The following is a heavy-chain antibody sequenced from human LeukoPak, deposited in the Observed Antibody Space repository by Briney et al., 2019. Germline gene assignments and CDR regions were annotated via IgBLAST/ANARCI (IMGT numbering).Heavy chain of an antibody. CDR1: GFTFSSYA. Sequence: GGSLRLSCAASGFTFSSYAMHWVRQAPGKGLEWVAVISYDGSNKYYADSVKGRFTISRDNSKNTLYLQMNSLRAEDTAVYYCARAKPHYYYYGMDVWGQGTTVTVSS. CDR3: ARAKPHYYYYGMDV. CDR2: ISYDGSNK. V-gene: IGHV3-30-3*01. J-gene: IGHJ6*02.